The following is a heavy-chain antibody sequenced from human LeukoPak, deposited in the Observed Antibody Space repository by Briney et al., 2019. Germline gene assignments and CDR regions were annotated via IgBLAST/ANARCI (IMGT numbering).Heavy chain of an antibody. J-gene: IGHJ4*02. Sequence: ASVKVSCKTSGYTFNAYYMHWVRQAPGQGLEWMGWINPNSGGSNYAQKFQGRVTMTSDTSINTAYMELSRLISDDTAVYYCAKDWEWELLIFDYWGQGTLVTVSS. V-gene: IGHV1-2*02. CDR3: AKDWEWELLIFDY. CDR2: INPNSGGS. D-gene: IGHD1-26*01. CDR1: GYTFNAYY.